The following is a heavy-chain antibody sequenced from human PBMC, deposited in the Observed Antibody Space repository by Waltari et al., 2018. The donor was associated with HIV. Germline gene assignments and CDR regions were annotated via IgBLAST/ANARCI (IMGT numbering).Heavy chain of an antibody. V-gene: IGHV3-74*01. D-gene: IGHD2-2*01. CDR1: GFTFSSYW. CDR2: INSDGSST. J-gene: IGHJ6*02. CDR3: ARGGYCSSAGCYASRYYFIMDV. Sequence: GGSLRLSCAASGFTFSSYWMHWVRQAPGKGLVCVSRINSDGSSTTYADSVRGRFTISRDNAKNTLYLQMNSLGAEDTAEYFCARGGYCSSAGCYASRYYFIMDVWGQGTTVTVSS.